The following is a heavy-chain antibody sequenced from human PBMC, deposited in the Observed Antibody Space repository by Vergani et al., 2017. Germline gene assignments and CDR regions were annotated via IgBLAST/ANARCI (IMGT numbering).Heavy chain of an antibody. CDR2: ITTNTGNP. Sequence: QVQLVQSESELKKPGASVKVSCRASGYTFSRSVINWVRQAPGQGLEWVGWITTNTGNPVYARDFTGRFVFSLDTSVTTTYLQINSLKAEDTAVYFCARGSFRKGTSYFDYWGQGTLVTVSS. J-gene: IGHJ4*02. CDR3: ARGSFRKGTSYFDY. CDR1: GYTFSRSV. V-gene: IGHV7-4-1*02. D-gene: IGHD1-14*01.